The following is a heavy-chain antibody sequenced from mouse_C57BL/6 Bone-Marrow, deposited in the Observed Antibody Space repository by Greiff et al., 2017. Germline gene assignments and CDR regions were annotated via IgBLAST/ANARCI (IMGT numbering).Heavy chain of an antibody. J-gene: IGHJ3*01. V-gene: IGHV2-2*01. CDR2: IWSGGST. CDR3: AGRWLGGFAY. Sequence: QVQLKESGPGLVQPSQSLSITCTVSGFSLTSYGVHWVRQSPGKGLEWLGVIWSGGSTDYNAAFISRLSISKDNSKSKVFFRLNSLQSDDTAIYYCAGRWLGGFAYWGQGTLVTVSA. D-gene: IGHD2-3*01. CDR1: GFSLTSYG.